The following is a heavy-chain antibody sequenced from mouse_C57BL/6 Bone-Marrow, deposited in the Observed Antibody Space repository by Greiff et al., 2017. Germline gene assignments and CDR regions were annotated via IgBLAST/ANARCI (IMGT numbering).Heavy chain of an antibody. CDR2: IWSDGST. CDR3: ARHHYYGSSLSYAMDY. V-gene: IGHV2-6-1*01. J-gene: IGHJ4*01. CDR1: GFSLTSYG. D-gene: IGHD1-1*01. Sequence: VNVVESGPGLVAPSQSLSITCTVSGFSLTSYGVHWVRQPPGKGLEWLVVIWSDGSTTYNSALKSRLSISKDNSKSQVFLKMNSLQTDDTAMYYCARHHYYGSSLSYAMDYWGQGTSVTVSS.